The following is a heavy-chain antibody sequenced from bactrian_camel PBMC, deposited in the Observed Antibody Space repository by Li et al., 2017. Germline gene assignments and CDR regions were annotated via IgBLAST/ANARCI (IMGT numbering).Heavy chain of an antibody. Sequence: HVQLVESGGGLVQPGGSLRLSCAASGFTFSNYWMYWVRQAPGKGLEWVSTIVSGGGTTYYADSVKGRFTISRDDAKNTVYLQMNSLKSEDTALYRCVPWLVTGYNYWGQGTQVTVS. D-gene: IGHD1*01. CDR1: GFTFSNYW. J-gene: IGHJ4*01. V-gene: IGHV3S1*01. CDR3: VPWLVTGYNY. CDR2: IVSGGGTT.